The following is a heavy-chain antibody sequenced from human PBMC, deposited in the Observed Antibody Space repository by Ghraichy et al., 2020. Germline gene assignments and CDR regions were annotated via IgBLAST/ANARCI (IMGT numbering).Heavy chain of an antibody. CDR3: ARVVVVRGVILFDY. V-gene: IGHV4-59*01. CDR1: GGSISSYY. Sequence: SETLSLTCTVSGGSISSYYWSWIRQPPGKGLEWIGYIYYSGSTNYNPSLKSRVTISVDTSKNQFSLKLSSVTAADTAVYYCARVVVVRGVILFDYWGQGTLGTVSS. D-gene: IGHD3-10*01. CDR2: IYYSGST. J-gene: IGHJ4*02.